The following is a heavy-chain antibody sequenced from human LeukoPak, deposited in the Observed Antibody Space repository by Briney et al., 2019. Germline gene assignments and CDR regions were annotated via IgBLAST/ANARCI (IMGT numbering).Heavy chain of an antibody. CDR2: ISHSGTT. CDR3: ARELLNFNPAGY. CDR1: GDSVSSGSH. Sequence: PSETLSLTCTVSGDSVSSGSHWGWLRQPPGKGLEWIGCISHSGTTYYNPSLKSRVTISVDTSKRQFSLNLNSVTAADPAIYYCARELLNFNPAGYWGQGTLVTVSS. D-gene: IGHD3-9*01. V-gene: IGHV4-38-2*02. J-gene: IGHJ4*02.